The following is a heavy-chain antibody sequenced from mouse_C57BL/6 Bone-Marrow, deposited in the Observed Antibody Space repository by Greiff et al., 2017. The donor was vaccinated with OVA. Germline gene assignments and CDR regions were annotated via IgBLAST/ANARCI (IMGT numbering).Heavy chain of an antibody. CDR2: INPNNGGT. V-gene: IGHV1-18*01. CDR3: ARAYDGYSPWFAY. J-gene: IGHJ3*01. CDR1: GYTFTDYN. Sequence: VQLQQSGPELVKPGASVKIPCKASGYTFTDYNMDWVKQSHGKSLEWIGDINPNNGGTIYNQKFKGKATLTVDKSSSTAYMELRSLTSEDTAVYYCARAYDGYSPWFAYWGQGTLVTVSA. D-gene: IGHD2-3*01.